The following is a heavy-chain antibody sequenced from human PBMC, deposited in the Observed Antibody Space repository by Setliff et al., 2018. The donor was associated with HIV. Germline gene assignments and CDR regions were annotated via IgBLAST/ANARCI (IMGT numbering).Heavy chain of an antibody. J-gene: IGHJ4*02. CDR1: GYTFTVYY. CDR3: ATRIRDGHRGYGYFDF. D-gene: IGHD5-12*01. CDR2: INPNSGGT. Sequence: GASVKVSCKASGYTFTVYYMHWVRQAPGQGLEWMGWINPNSGGTNYAQKFQGRVTTTEDTSTDTAYMGLSSLRPEDTAVYYCATRIRDGHRGYGYFDFWGQGTLVTVS. V-gene: IGHV1-2*02.